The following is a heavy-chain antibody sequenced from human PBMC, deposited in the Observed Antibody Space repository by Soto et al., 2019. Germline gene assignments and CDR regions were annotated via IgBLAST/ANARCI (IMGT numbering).Heavy chain of an antibody. CDR3: ARHLYSSSSDTQIDY. CDR2: IYPGDSDT. V-gene: IGHV5-51*01. J-gene: IGHJ4*02. Sequence: GESLKISCKGSGYSFTSYWIGWVRQMPGKGLEWRGIIYPGDSDTRYSPSFQGQVTISADKSISTAYLQWSSLKASDTAMYYCARHLYSSSSDTQIDYWGQGTLVTVSS. D-gene: IGHD6-13*01. CDR1: GYSFTSYW.